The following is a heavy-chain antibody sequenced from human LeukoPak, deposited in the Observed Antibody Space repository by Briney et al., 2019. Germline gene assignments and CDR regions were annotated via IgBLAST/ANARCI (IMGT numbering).Heavy chain of an antibody. D-gene: IGHD3-3*01. CDR3: ARGGGFLESLYADVFDM. Sequence: SETLSLTCSVSGYSISSGYYWGWIRQPPGKGLEWIGNFYHSGGPNYTPSLKSRVTISVDTSRNQFSLILSSVTAADTALYYCARGGGFLESLYADVFDMWGQGTMVTVSS. V-gene: IGHV4-38-2*02. CDR1: GYSISSGYY. CDR2: FYHSGGP. J-gene: IGHJ3*02.